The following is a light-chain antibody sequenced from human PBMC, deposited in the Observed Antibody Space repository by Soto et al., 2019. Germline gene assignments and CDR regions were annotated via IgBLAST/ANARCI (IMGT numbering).Light chain of an antibody. CDR1: QSISSW. CDR3: LQYNSYPRT. Sequence: DIQMTQSPSILSASVGDRVTITCRASQSISSWLAWYQQKPGKAPNLLIHKASHLESGVPSRFSGSGSGTEFTLTISSLQPGDFATYFCLQYNSYPRTFGQGTRVDI. V-gene: IGKV1-5*03. J-gene: IGKJ1*01. CDR2: KAS.